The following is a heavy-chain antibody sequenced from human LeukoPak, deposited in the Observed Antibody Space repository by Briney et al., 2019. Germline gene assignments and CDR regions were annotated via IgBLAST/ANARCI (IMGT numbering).Heavy chain of an antibody. Sequence: SETLSLTCAVYGGSFSGYYWSWIRQPPGKGLEWIGEINHSGSTNYNPSLKSRVTISVDTSKNQFSLKLSSVTAADTAVYYCAREETTPGIAAAGTSVNWFDPWGQGTLVTVSS. J-gene: IGHJ5*02. V-gene: IGHV4-34*01. D-gene: IGHD6-13*01. CDR3: AREETTPGIAAAGTSVNWFDP. CDR1: GGSFSGYY. CDR2: INHSGST.